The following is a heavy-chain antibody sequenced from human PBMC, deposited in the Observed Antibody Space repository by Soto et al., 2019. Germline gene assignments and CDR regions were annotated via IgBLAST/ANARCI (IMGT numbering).Heavy chain of an antibody. CDR3: ASVYNWGGLMTNYDNGMDV. CDR1: GYTFTGYY. V-gene: IGHV1-2*04. CDR2: INPNSGGT. D-gene: IGHD1-20*01. Sequence: GASVKVSCKASGYTFTGYYMHWVRQAPGQGLEWMGWINPNSGGTNYAQKFQGWVTMTRDTSISTAYMELSRLRSDDTAVYYCASVYNWGGLMTNYDNGMDVWGQGTTVTVSS. J-gene: IGHJ6*02.